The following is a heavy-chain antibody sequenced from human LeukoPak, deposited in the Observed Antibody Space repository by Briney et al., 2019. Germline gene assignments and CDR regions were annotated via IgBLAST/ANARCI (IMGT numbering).Heavy chain of an antibody. Sequence: PSETLSLTCTVSGGSISSSSYYWGWIRQPPGKGLEWIATIDYSGSTYYNPSLKSRVTISVDTSKNQFSLKLSSVTAADTAVYYCARQDDYVWGSYRYLKKLNWFDPWGQGTLVTVSS. CDR3: ARQDDYVWGSYRYLKKLNWFDP. V-gene: IGHV4-39*01. J-gene: IGHJ5*02. CDR2: IDYSGST. CDR1: GGSISSSSYY. D-gene: IGHD3-16*02.